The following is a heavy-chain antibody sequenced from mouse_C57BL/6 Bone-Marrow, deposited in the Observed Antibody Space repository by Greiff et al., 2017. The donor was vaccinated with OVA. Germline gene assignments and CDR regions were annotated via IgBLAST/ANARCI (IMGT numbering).Heavy chain of an antibody. Sequence: EVQLQQSGAELVKPGASVKLSCTASGFNIKDYYMHWVKQRTEQGLEWIGRIDPEDGETKYAPNFQGKATITADTSSNTAYLQLSSLTSEDTAVYYCASGLIYYDYDGWYFDVWGTGTTVTVSS. CDR3: ASGLIYYDYDGWYFDV. V-gene: IGHV14-2*01. CDR2: IDPEDGET. D-gene: IGHD2-4*01. CDR1: GFNIKDYY. J-gene: IGHJ1*03.